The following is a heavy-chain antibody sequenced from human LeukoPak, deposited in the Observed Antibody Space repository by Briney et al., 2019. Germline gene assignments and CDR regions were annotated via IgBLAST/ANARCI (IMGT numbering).Heavy chain of an antibody. CDR2: IKEDGSDK. D-gene: IGHD2-15*01. Sequence: GGSLRLSCAASGFTFSSYWVSWVRQAPGKGLEWVAKIKEDGSDKYYVDSVKGRFTISRDNAKNSLYLEMNSLRAEDTAVYYCARGGGSLGYWGQGTLVTVSS. CDR3: ARGGGSLGY. J-gene: IGHJ4*02. V-gene: IGHV3-7*04. CDR1: GFTFSSYW.